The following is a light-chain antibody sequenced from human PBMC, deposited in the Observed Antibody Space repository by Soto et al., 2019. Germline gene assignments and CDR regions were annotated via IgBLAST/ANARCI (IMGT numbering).Light chain of an antibody. CDR3: HQRSNWLDT. V-gene: IGKV3-11*01. J-gene: IGKJ5*01. CDR1: QSVGTK. Sequence: IVMTQSPATLSVSPGERANLSCRASQSVGTKLAWYQQKSGQAPRLLIYDASTRAAIIPARFSGSGSGTDFTLTISSLEAEDFAVYYCHQRSNWLDTFGQGTRLEIK. CDR2: DAS.